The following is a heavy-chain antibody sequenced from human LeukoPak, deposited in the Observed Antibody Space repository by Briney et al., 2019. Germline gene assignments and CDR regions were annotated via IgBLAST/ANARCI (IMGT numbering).Heavy chain of an antibody. J-gene: IGHJ5*02. D-gene: IGHD3-22*01. V-gene: IGHV4-4*07. Sequence: PSETLSLTCAVSAGSICNSYCSWARQPPGKGLEFIGYISTGGDINYNPSLRSRATMSINTSNNQLSLTLTSVTTADTAVYLCVRGPGRGYDLEPWGQGSLVTVSS. CDR1: AGSICNSY. CDR2: ISTGGDI. CDR3: VRGPGRGYDLEP.